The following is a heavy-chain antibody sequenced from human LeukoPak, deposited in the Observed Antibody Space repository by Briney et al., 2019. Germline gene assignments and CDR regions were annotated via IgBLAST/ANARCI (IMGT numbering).Heavy chain of an antibody. V-gene: IGHV3-21*01. CDR3: ARDAPTYYDSSGYYEV. CDR1: GFTFSGYD. Sequence: GGSLRLSCAASGFTFSGYDMNWVRQAPGKGLEWVSSISGSSSYIYYADSMKGRFTISRDNAKNSLYLQMNSLRAEDTAVYFCARDAPTYYDSSGYYEVWGQGTLVTVSS. CDR2: ISGSSSYI. J-gene: IGHJ4*02. D-gene: IGHD3-22*01.